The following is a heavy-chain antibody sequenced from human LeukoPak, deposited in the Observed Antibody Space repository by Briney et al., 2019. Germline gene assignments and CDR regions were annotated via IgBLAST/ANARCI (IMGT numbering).Heavy chain of an antibody. J-gene: IGHJ3*02. CDR1: GFTFSSHW. CDR2: INGDGSNT. CDR3: ARSIRWYSTDAFDI. Sequence: PGGSLRLSCAASGFTFSSHWMHWVRQAPGKGLVWVSRINGDGSNTTYADSVKGRFTISRDNAKNTLYLQMNSLRAEDTAVYHCARSIRWYSTDAFDIWGQGTMVTVSS. V-gene: IGHV3-74*03. D-gene: IGHD2-15*01.